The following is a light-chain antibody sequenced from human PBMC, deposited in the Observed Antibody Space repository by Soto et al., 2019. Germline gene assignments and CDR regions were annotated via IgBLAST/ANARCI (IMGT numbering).Light chain of an antibody. CDR3: QSYDSSLSGPYV. V-gene: IGLV1-40*01. CDR2: GNS. CDR1: SANIGAGYD. Sequence: QSVLTQPPSVSGSPGQRGTISCTWGSANIGAGYDVHWYQQLPGTAPKLLIYGNSNRPSGVPDRFSGSKSGTSASLAITGLQAEDEADYYCQSYDSSLSGPYVFGTGTKVTVL. J-gene: IGLJ1*01.